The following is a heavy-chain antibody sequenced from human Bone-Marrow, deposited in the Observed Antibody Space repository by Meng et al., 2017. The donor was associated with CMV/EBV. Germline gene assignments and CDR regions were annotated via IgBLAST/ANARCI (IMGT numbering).Heavy chain of an antibody. J-gene: IGHJ5*02. D-gene: IGHD2-21*02. CDR2: IYYSGST. CDR1: GGSISSSSYY. CDR3: AREVTDWFDP. Sequence: SETLSLTCTVSGGSISSSSYYWGWIRQPPGKGLEWIGSIYYSGSTYYNPSLKSRVTISVDTSKNQFSLKLSSVTAADTAVYYCAREVTDWFDPWGQGTLVTVSS. V-gene: IGHV4-39*07.